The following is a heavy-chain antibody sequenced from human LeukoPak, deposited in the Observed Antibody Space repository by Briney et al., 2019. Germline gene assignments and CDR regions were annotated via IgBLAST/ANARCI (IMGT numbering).Heavy chain of an antibody. CDR1: GFTFSDYY. J-gene: IGHJ4*02. CDR3: AKVSSGWYVGYFDY. CDR2: ISGSGGST. Sequence: GGSLRLSCAASGFTFSDYYMSWIRQAPGKGLEWVSAISGSGGSTYYADSVKGRFTISRDNSKNTLYLQMNSLRAEDTAVYYCAKVSSGWYVGYFDYWGQGTLVTVSS. D-gene: IGHD6-19*01. V-gene: IGHV3-23*01.